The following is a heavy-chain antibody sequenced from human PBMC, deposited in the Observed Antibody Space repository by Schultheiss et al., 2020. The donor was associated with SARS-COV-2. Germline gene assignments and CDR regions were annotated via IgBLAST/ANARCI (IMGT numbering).Heavy chain of an antibody. CDR1: GFTFSSYA. CDR2: ISGSGGST. V-gene: IGHV3-23*01. Sequence: GGSLRLSCAASGFTFSSYAMSWVRQAPGKGLEWVSAISGSGGSTYYADSVKGRFTISRDNSKNTLYLQMNSLRAEDTAVYYCASQYYYDSSGYYEYYFDYWGQGTLVTVSS. D-gene: IGHD3-22*01. J-gene: IGHJ4*02. CDR3: ASQYYYDSSGYYEYYFDY.